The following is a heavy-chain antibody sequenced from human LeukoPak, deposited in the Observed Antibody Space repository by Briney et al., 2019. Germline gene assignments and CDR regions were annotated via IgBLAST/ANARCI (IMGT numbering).Heavy chain of an antibody. Sequence: GGSLRLSCAASGFTFSSYAMSWVRQAPGKGLEWVSVIYSGGSTYYADSVKGRFTISRHNSKNTLYLQMDSLRAEDTAVYYCARAAIAATIGDAFDIWGQGTMVTVSS. CDR1: GFTFSSYA. CDR3: ARAAIAATIGDAFDI. V-gene: IGHV3-53*04. CDR2: IYSGGST. J-gene: IGHJ3*02. D-gene: IGHD6-13*01.